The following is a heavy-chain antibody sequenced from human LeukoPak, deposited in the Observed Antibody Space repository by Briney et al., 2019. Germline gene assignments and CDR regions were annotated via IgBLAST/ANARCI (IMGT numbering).Heavy chain of an antibody. D-gene: IGHD3-10*01. J-gene: IGHJ4*02. CDR3: ARDAWFGAGRTFDS. V-gene: IGHV4-4*07. CDR1: GGSISSYY. CDR2: IYTSGST. Sequence: SETLSLTCTVSGGSISSYYWSWIRQPAGKGLEWIGRIYTSGSTNYNPSLKSRVTMSIDTSKKQFSLKLSSVTAADTAVYYCARDAWFGAGRTFDSWGQGTLVTVSS.